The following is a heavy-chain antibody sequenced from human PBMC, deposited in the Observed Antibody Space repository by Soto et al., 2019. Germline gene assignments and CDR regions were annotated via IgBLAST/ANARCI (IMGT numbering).Heavy chain of an antibody. Sequence: ASVKVSCKASGGTFSSYAISWVRQAPGQGLEWMGGIIPIFGTANYAQKFQGRVTITADKSTSTAYMELSSLRSEDTAVYYCARDYALDTTMVRKNWFDPWGQGTLVTVSS. V-gene: IGHV1-69*06. J-gene: IGHJ5*02. D-gene: IGHD3-10*01. CDR2: IIPIFGTA. CDR1: GGTFSSYA. CDR3: ARDYALDTTMVRKNWFDP.